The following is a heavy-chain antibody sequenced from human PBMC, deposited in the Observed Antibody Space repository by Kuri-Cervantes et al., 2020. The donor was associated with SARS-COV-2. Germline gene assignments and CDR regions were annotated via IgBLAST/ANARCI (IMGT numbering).Heavy chain of an antibody. D-gene: IGHD4-17*01. V-gene: IGHV3-30*03. CDR1: RFTFRNYG. CDR3: ARDLSQYGDPGFDF. J-gene: IGHJ4*02. CDR2: ISYDETYK. Sequence: GGSLRLSCAASRFTFRNYGMHWVRQAPGKGLEWVALISYDETYKYYADSVEGRFTISKDNSENTLYLQMNSLRAEDTALYYCARDLSQYGDPGFDFWGQGTLVTVSS.